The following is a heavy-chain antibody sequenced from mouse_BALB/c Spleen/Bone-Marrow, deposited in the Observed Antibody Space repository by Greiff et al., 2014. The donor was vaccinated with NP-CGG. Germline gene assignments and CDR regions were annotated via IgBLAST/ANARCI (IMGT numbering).Heavy chain of an antibody. CDR1: RFSLTSYG. CDR2: IWAGGST. J-gene: IGHJ4*01. CDR3: ARGSYYEGAMDY. D-gene: IGHD1-1*01. V-gene: IGHV2-9*02. Sequence: VQRVESGPGLVAPSQSLSITCTVSRFSLTSYGVHWVRQPPGKVLEWLGVIWAGGSTNYNSALMSRLSISKDNSKSQVFLKMNSLQTDDTAMYYCARGSYYEGAMDYWGQGTSVTVSS.